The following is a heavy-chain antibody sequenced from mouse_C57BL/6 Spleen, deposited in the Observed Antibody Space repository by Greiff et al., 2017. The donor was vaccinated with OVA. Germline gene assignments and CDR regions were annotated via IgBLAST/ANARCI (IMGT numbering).Heavy chain of an antibody. CDR1: GFTFSSYA. CDR3: TRDSSGDAMDY. Sequence: DVMLVESGEGLVKPGGSLKLSCAASGFTFSSYAMSWVRQTPEKRLEWVAYISSGGDYIYYADTVKGRFTISRDNARNTLYLQMSSLKSEDTAMYYCTRDSSGDAMDYWGQGTSVTVSS. CDR2: ISSGGDYI. D-gene: IGHD3-2*02. J-gene: IGHJ4*01. V-gene: IGHV5-9-1*02.